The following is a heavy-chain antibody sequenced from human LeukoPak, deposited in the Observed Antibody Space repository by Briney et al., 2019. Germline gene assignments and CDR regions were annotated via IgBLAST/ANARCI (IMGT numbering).Heavy chain of an antibody. CDR1: GGSFSGYY. Sequence: PSETLSLTCAVYGGSFSGYYWSWIRQPPGKGLEWIGEINHSGSTNYNPSLKSRVTTSVDTSKNQFSLKLSSVTAADTAVYYCARGRRGYYYDSSGYYPFDYWGQGTLVTVSS. D-gene: IGHD3-22*01. CDR2: INHSGST. CDR3: ARGRRGYYYDSSGYYPFDY. V-gene: IGHV4-34*01. J-gene: IGHJ4*02.